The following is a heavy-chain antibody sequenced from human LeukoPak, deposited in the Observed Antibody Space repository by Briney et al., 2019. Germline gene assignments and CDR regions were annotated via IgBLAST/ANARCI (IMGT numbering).Heavy chain of an antibody. D-gene: IGHD3-16*02. CDR3: AKYGERLGGYTPPNY. CDR2: INSDGSST. Sequence: QTGGSLRLSCAASGFTFSSYWMHWVRQAPGKGLVWVSRINSDGSSTSYADSVKGRFTISRDNAKNTLYLQMNSLRAEDTAVYYCAKYGERLGGYTPPNYWGQGTLVTVSS. CDR1: GFTFSSYW. J-gene: IGHJ4*02. V-gene: IGHV3-74*01.